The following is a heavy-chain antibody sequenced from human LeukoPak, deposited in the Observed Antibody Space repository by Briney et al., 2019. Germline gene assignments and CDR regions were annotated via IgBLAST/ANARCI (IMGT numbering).Heavy chain of an antibody. D-gene: IGHD2-21*02. CDR2: ISGSGGST. J-gene: IGHJ4*02. Sequence: GGSLRLSCAASGFTFSSYAMSWVRQAPGKGLEWVSAISGSGGSTYYADSVKGRFTISRDNSKNTLYLQMNSLRTEDTAVYYCAKDRAYCGGDCYPGSDFDYWGQGTLVTVSS. CDR3: AKDRAYCGGDCYPGSDFDY. V-gene: IGHV3-23*01. CDR1: GFTFSSYA.